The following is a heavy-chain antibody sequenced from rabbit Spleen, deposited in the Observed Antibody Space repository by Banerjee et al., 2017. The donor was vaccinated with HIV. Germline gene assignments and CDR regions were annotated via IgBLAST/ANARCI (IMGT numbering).Heavy chain of an antibody. CDR2: IYTGNSKT. CDR1: GFSFSSGYD. CDR3: ARDAGRGDYIDGVFNL. Sequence: QQLVESGGGLVKPGASLTLTCKASGFSFSSGYDMCWVRQAPGKGLEWIACIYTGNSKTYYASWAKGRFSISTTSSTTVTLQMTSLTVADTATYFCARDAGRGDYIDGVFNLWGPGTLVTVS. V-gene: IGHV1S40*01. J-gene: IGHJ4*01. D-gene: IGHD8-1*01.